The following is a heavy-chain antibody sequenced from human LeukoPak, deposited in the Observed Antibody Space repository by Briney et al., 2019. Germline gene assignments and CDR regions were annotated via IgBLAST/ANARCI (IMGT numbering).Heavy chain of an antibody. V-gene: IGHV3-23*01. CDR2: IGSGT. CDR3: ARVIWDYYDSSGYYDY. D-gene: IGHD3-22*01. J-gene: IGHJ4*02. CDR1: GFTFSSYA. Sequence: GGSLRLSCGASGFTFSSYAMSWVRQAPGKGLEWVSAIGSGTYYADSVKGRFTISRDNSKNTLYLQMNSLRAEDTAVYYCARVIWDYYDSSGYYDYWGQGTLVTVSS.